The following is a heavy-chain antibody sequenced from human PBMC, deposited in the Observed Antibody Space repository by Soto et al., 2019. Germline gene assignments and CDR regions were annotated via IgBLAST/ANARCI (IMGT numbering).Heavy chain of an antibody. D-gene: IGHD3-9*01. CDR3: ARRYDILTGYYRFNWFDP. V-gene: IGHV4-59*08. CDR2: IYYSGST. J-gene: IGHJ5*02. Sequence: PSETLSLTCTVSGGSISSYYWSWIRQPPGKGLEWIGYIYYSGSTNYNPSLKSRVTISVDTSKNQFSLKLSSVTAADTAVYYCARRYDILTGYYRFNWFDPRGQGTLVTVSS. CDR1: GGSISSYY.